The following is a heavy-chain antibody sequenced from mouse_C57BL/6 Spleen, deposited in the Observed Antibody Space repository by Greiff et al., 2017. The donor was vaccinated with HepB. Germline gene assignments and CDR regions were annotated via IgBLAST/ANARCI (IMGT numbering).Heavy chain of an antibody. CDR1: GFTFSSYA. V-gene: IGHV5-4*01. CDR3: AREDTKRDYAMDY. J-gene: IGHJ4*01. CDR2: ISDGGSYT. D-gene: IGHD1-1*01. Sequence: EVKLMESGGGLVKPGGSLKLSCAASGFTFSSYAMSWVRQTPEKRLEWVATISDGGSYTYYPDNVKGRFTISRDNAKNNLYLQMSHLKSEDTAMYYCAREDTKRDYAMDYWGQGTSVTVSS.